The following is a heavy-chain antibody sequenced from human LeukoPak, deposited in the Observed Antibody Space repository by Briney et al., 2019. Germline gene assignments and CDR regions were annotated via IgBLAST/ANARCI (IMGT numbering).Heavy chain of an antibody. D-gene: IGHD3-10*01. Sequence: GGSLRLSCAASGFTFSSYGMHWVRQAPGKGLEWVAVISYDGSNKYYADSVKGRFTISRDNSKNTLYLQMNSLRTEDTAVYYCAKDKDSYGSGSYLVDYWGQGTLVTVSS. V-gene: IGHV3-30*18. CDR1: GFTFSSYG. J-gene: IGHJ4*02. CDR2: ISYDGSNK. CDR3: AKDKDSYGSGSYLVDY.